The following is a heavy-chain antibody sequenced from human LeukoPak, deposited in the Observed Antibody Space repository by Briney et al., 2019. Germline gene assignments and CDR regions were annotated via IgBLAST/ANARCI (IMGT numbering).Heavy chain of an antibody. J-gene: IGHJ4*02. CDR3: ARGSSGWYFDF. CDR2: IKQDGSEK. Sequence: PGGSLRLSCAASGFTFSSYAMHWVRQAPGKGLEWVANIKQDGSEKDYVDSVKGRFTISRDNARNSLYLQMNSLRAEDTAVYYCARGSSGWYFDFWGQGTLVTVSS. CDR1: GFTFSSYA. D-gene: IGHD6-19*01. V-gene: IGHV3-7*01.